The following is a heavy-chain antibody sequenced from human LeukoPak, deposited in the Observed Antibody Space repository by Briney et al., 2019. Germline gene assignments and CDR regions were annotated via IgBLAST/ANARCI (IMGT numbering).Heavy chain of an antibody. Sequence: GGSLRLFCGASGFTFSNYVMIWVRKARGEGLEWVAAVSGSGTSRDYADSVKGRFTISRDNSKITLYVHMKSLRAEETAVYYCAKEGGSYYYGSGSYGYFQHWGQGTLVTVSS. CDR1: GFTFSNYV. D-gene: IGHD3-10*01. J-gene: IGHJ1*01. V-gene: IGHV3-23*01. CDR3: AKEGGSYYYGSGSYGYFQH. CDR2: VSGSGTSR.